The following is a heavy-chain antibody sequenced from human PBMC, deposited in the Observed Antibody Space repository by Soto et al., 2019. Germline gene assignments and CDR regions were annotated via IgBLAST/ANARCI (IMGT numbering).Heavy chain of an antibody. D-gene: IGHD5-18*01. V-gene: IGHV4-30-4*01. CDR1: GGSISSGNYY. J-gene: IGHJ4*02. CDR3: ATMGTPATGLYYFDY. CDR2: ISYSGST. Sequence: QVQLQESGPGLVKPSQTLSLTCTVSGGSISSGNYYWSWIRQPPGKGLEWIGFISYSGSTYYSLSLKSRVTISVDTSKNQFSLNLSFVTAADTAVYYCATMGTPATGLYYFDYWGQGTLVTDSS.